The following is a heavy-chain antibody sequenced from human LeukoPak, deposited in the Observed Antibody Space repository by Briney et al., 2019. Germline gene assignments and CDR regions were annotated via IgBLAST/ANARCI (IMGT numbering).Heavy chain of an antibody. CDR3: ARGLGGGGYDSYFDY. Sequence: GGSLRLSCAASGFTFSSYAMSWVRQAPGKGLEWVSDISGSGGSTYYADSVKGRFTISRDNSKNTLYLQMNSQRAEDTAVYYCARGLGGGGYDSYFDYWGQGTLVTVSS. V-gene: IGHV3-23*01. CDR2: ISGSGGST. D-gene: IGHD5-12*01. J-gene: IGHJ4*02. CDR1: GFTFSSYA.